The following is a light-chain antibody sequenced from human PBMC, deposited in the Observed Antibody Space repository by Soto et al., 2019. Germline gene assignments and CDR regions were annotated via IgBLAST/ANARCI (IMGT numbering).Light chain of an antibody. Sequence: DLPMPQSPSALSASVGARVAVTCRASENTSAWLAWYQQKPGKAPKLLILKASTLHTGVPSRFRGSGSGTEFTLTISALQTDDAAHYYCHQYYSYSYTVGQGTKLEVK. V-gene: IGKV1-5*03. J-gene: IGKJ2*01. CDR2: KAS. CDR3: HQYYSYSYT. CDR1: ENTSAW.